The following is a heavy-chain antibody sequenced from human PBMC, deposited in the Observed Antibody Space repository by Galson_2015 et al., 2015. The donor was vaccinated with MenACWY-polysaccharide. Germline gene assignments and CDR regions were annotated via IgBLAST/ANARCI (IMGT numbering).Heavy chain of an antibody. D-gene: IGHD2-21*01. CDR2: ISHDGSDK. J-gene: IGHJ5*02. V-gene: IGHV3-7*01. CDR1: GFTFSGFW. CDR3: AKDPPMILFSPNFFNVDWFDP. Sequence: SLRLSCAAYGFTFSGFWMGWVRQAPGKGLEWVAYISHDGSDKYYVDSVKGRFTISRDNAKNSVFLQMSSLRVEEAALYYCAKDPPMILFSPNFFNVDWFDPWGQGTLVTVSS.